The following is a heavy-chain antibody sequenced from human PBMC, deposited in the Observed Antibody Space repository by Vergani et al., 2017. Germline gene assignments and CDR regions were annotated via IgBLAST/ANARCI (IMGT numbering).Heavy chain of an antibody. J-gene: IGHJ4*02. Sequence: EVQLVESGGGLVQPGGSLRLSCAASGFTFSSYWMSWVRQAPGKGLEWVANIKQGGSEKYYVDSVKGRFTITRDNAKNSLYLQMTSLRAEDTAVYYCATGRARIAHYSDYEKVFDYCGQGSLVTVSS. V-gene: IGHV3-7*01. CDR3: ATGRARIAHYSDYEKVFDY. CDR2: IKQGGSEK. D-gene: IGHD4-11*01. CDR1: GFTFSSYW.